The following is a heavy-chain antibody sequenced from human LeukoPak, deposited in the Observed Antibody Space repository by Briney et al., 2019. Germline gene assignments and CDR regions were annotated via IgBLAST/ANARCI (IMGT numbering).Heavy chain of an antibody. CDR2: IIPIFGTA. D-gene: IGHD2-15*01. Sequence: SVKVSCKASGGTFISYAISWVRQAPGQGLEWMGGIIPIFGTANYAQKFQGRVTITADESTSTAYMELSSLRSEDTAVYYCARGPVHCSGGSCYPAAVDYWGQGTLVTVSS. CDR3: ARGPVHCSGGSCYPAAVDY. J-gene: IGHJ4*02. CDR1: GGTFISYA. V-gene: IGHV1-69*13.